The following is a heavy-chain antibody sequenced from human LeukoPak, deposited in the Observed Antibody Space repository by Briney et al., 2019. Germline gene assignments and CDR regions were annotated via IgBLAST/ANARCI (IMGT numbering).Heavy chain of an antibody. V-gene: IGHV4-59*08. D-gene: IGHD4-23*01. CDR3: ARGSTVVTHFDY. Sequence: SGTLSLTCAVYGGSFSGYYWSWIRQPPGKGLEWIGYIYYSGSTNYNPSLKSRVTISVDTSKNHFSLKLSSVTAADTAVYYCARGSTVVTHFDYWGQGTLVTVSS. CDR1: GGSFSGYY. J-gene: IGHJ4*02. CDR2: IYYSGST.